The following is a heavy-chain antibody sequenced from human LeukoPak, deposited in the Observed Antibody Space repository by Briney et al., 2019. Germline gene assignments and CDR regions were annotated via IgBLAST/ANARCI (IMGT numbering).Heavy chain of an antibody. CDR1: GFTFNTFW. J-gene: IGHJ5*02. Sequence: GESLRLSCAASGFTFNTFWMSWVRQAPGKGLEWVANIKQDGSEKYYVDSVKGRFTISRDNAKNSLYLQMNSLRAEDTAVYYCARDRDYDSSGYYWFDPWGQGTLVTVSS. CDR2: IKQDGSEK. V-gene: IGHV3-7*01. CDR3: ARDRDYDSSGYYWFDP. D-gene: IGHD3-22*01.